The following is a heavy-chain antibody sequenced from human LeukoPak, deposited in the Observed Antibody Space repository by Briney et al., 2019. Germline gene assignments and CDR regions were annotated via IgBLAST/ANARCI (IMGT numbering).Heavy chain of an antibody. D-gene: IGHD2-21*02. CDR1: GFTFDSYA. CDR2: IAGNGGST. CDR3: AGPGVPMTDYNYNAMDI. V-gene: IGHV3-23*01. J-gene: IGHJ6*02. Sequence: QPGGSLRLSCAASGFTFDSYAMTWVRQAPGKGLEWVSGIAGNGGSTYYADSVKGRFTISRDNSQNTLYLEMNSLRAEDTAVYYCAGPGVPMTDYNYNAMDIWGQGTTVTVSS.